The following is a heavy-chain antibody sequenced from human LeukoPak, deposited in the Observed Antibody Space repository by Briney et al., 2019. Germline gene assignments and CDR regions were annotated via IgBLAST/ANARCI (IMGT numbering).Heavy chain of an antibody. V-gene: IGHV4-4*07. Sequence: PSETLSHTCTVSGGSISSYYWSWIRQPAGKGLEWIGRIYSSGSTDSSPSLKGRVNISVDKSKKQFSLKLSSVTAADTAVYYCARDGGYYYLDVWGKGTTVTVSS. CDR1: GGSISSYY. CDR3: ARDGGYYYLDV. J-gene: IGHJ6*03. D-gene: IGHD3-16*01. CDR2: IYSSGST.